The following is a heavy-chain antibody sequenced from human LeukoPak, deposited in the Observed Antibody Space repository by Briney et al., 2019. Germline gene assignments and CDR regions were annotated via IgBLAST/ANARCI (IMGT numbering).Heavy chain of an antibody. D-gene: IGHD2-2*01. CDR3: ARRYCSSTSCRAPYYYYYGMDV. J-gene: IGHJ6*04. CDR1: GGSFSGYY. Sequence: PSETLSLTCAVYGGSFSGYYWSWIRQPPGKGLEWIGEINHSGSTNYNPSLKSRVTKSVDTSKNQFSLKLSSVTAADTAVYYCARRYCSSTSCRAPYYYYYGMDVWGKGTTVTVSS. CDR2: INHSGST. V-gene: IGHV4-34*01.